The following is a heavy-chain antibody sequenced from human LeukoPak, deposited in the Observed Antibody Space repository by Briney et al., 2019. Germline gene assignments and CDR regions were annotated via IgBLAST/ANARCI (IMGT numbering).Heavy chain of an antibody. Sequence: PSETLSLTCGVSGGSISGTNWWSWVRPPRGQGLEWIGEISLAGQTNYNPSLNGRVTMSLDKSSNQLSLHLTSVTAAVTATYFCSRESGPFCPFGYWGQGTLVIVSS. CDR3: SRESGPFCPFGY. V-gene: IGHV4/OR15-8*02. CDR2: ISLAGQT. J-gene: IGHJ4*02. D-gene: IGHD1-26*01. CDR1: GGSISGTNW.